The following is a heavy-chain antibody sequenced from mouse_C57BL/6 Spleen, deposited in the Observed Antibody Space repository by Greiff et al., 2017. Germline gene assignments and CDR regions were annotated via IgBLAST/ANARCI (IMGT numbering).Heavy chain of an antibody. CDR3: ARRGKPYSMDY. Sequence: QVQLQQSGPGLVQPSQSLSITCTVSGFSLTSYGVHWVRQSPGKGLEWLGVIWSGGSTDYNAAFISRLSISKDNSKSQVFFKMTRLQADDTSMYYCARRGKPYSMDYWGQVTSVTVSS. D-gene: IGHD2-1*01. V-gene: IGHV2-2*01. CDR2: IWSGGST. J-gene: IGHJ4*01. CDR1: GFSLTSYG.